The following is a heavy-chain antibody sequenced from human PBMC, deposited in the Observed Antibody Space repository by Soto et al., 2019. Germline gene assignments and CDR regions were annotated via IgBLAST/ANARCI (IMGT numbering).Heavy chain of an antibody. J-gene: IGHJ5*02. V-gene: IGHV3-48*02. CDR2: ISSSSSTI. Sequence: EVQLVESGGGLVQPGGSLRLSCAASGFTFSSYSMNWVRQAPGKGLEWVSYISSSSSTIYYADSVKGRFTISRDNAKNPLHLQMNSRRDEDTAVYYCARGADYDSSGIRLNWFDPWGQGTLVTVSS. CDR3: ARGADYDSSGIRLNWFDP. CDR1: GFTFSSYS. D-gene: IGHD3-22*01.